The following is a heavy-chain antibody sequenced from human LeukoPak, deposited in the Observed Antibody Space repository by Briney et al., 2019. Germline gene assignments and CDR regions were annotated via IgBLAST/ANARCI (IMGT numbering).Heavy chain of an antibody. CDR3: AREPGRRERYMDV. D-gene: IGHD1-26*01. J-gene: IGHJ6*03. CDR1: GGSIRRGSYY. V-gene: IGHV4-61*10. CDR2: IYYSGST. Sequence: PSQTLSLTCPVPGGSIRRGSYYGSWIRQPAGKGLEWIGYIYYSGSTNYNPSLKSRVTISVDTSKNQFSLKLSSVTAADTAVYYCAREPGRRERYMDVWGKGTTVTASS.